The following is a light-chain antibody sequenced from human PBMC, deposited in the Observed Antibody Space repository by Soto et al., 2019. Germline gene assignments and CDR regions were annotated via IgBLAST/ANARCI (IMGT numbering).Light chain of an antibody. CDR1: QGITNW. J-gene: IGKJ4*02. CDR2: AVS. CDR3: KQYSAFPLT. Sequence: DIQMTQSPSSVSASVRDRVTLTCRASQGITNWLAWYQQKPGKATELLIYAVSYLQSGVPSRFSGSGSGTDFTLTISSLQPEEFATYFCKQYSAFPLTFGGGNKVDI. V-gene: IGKV1-12*01.